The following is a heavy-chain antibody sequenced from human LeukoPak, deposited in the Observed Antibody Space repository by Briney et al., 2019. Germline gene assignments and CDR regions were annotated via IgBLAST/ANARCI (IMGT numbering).Heavy chain of an antibody. CDR1: GGSISTYY. CDR3: ARLEWELNFDY. D-gene: IGHD1-26*01. V-gene: IGHV4-59*08. Sequence: SETLSLTCTVSGGSISTYYWNWIRQSPGKGLEWIGNIYYSGSTNYNPSLKSRVTISVDTSKNQFSLKLSSVTAADTAVYYCARLEWELNFDYWGQGPLLAVSS. CDR2: IYYSGST. J-gene: IGHJ4*02.